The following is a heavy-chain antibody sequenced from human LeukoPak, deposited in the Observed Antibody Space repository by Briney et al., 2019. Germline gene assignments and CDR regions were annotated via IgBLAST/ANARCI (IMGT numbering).Heavy chain of an antibody. J-gene: IGHJ4*02. CDR3: ATGSMITFGGVIVRGVFDY. Sequence: ASVKVSCTVSGYTLTELSMHWVRQAPGKGLEWMGGFDPEDGETIYAQKFQGRVTMTEDTSTGTAYMELSSLRSEDTAVYYCATGSMITFGGVIVRGVFDYWGQGTLVTVSS. D-gene: IGHD3-16*02. CDR1: GYTLTELS. CDR2: FDPEDGET. V-gene: IGHV1-24*01.